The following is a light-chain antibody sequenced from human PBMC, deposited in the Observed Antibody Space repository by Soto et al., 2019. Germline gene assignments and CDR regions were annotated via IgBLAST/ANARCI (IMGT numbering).Light chain of an antibody. CDR1: QTGSTNY. CDR2: GAT. V-gene: IGKV3-20*01. Sequence: EIVLTQSPGTLSLSPGERATLSCRARQTGSTNYVAWYQQKPRQAPRLLIYGATKRATGIPDRFSGSGSGADFTLTISRLEPEDFYCCQQYGSSPRTFGQGTKVDIK. J-gene: IGKJ1*01. CDR3: QQYGSSPRT.